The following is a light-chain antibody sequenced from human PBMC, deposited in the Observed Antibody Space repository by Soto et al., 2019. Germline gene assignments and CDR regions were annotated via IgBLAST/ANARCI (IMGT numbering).Light chain of an antibody. J-gene: IGKJ1*01. CDR1: QNINTW. Sequence: DIQMTQSPSTLSASVGDRVTITFRASQNINTWLAWYQQKPGKAPKVLMYKASTLESGVPSRFSGSGSGTEFTLTISSLQPDDSATYYCQQYNRRWTFGQGTKVDIK. CDR2: KAS. CDR3: QQYNRRWT. V-gene: IGKV1-5*03.